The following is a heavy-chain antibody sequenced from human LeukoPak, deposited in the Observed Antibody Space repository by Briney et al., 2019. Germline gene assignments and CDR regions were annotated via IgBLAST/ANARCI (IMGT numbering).Heavy chain of an antibody. CDR3: ARGAYCSSTSCYRGDYYYYMDV. Sequence: SETLSLTCTVSGGSISSYYWSWIRQPAGKGLEWIGRIYTSGSTNYNPSLKSRVTMSVDTSKNQFSLKLSSVTAADTAVYYCARGAYCSSTSCYRGDYYYYMDVWGKGTTVTVSS. CDR1: GGSISSYY. V-gene: IGHV4-4*07. J-gene: IGHJ6*03. D-gene: IGHD2-2*02. CDR2: IYTSGST.